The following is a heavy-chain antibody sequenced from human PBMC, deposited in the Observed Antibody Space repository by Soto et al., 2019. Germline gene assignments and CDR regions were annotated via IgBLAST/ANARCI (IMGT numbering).Heavy chain of an antibody. CDR2: IIPIFGTA. J-gene: IGHJ6*02. V-gene: IGHV1-69*13. CDR3: ARDLGYCSGGSCYSPQYYYYYYGMDV. Sequence: SVKVSCKASGGTFSSYAISWVRQAPGQGLEWMGGIIPIFGTANYAQKFQGRVTITADESTSTAYMELSSLRSEDTAVYYCARDLGYCSGGSCYSPQYYYYYYGMDVWGQGTTVTVSS. CDR1: GGTFSSYA. D-gene: IGHD2-15*01.